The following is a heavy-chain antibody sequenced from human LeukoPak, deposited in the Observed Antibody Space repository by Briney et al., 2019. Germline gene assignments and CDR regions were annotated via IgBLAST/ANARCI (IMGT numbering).Heavy chain of an antibody. J-gene: IGHJ3*02. Sequence: PSETLSLTFTVSGGSISSYYWSWIRQPPGKGLEWIGYIYYSGSTNYNPSLKSRVTISVDTSKNQFSLKLSSVTAADTAVYYCARTTVTTFLDAFDIWGQGTMVTVSS. V-gene: IGHV4-59*01. CDR3: ARTTVTTFLDAFDI. CDR2: IYYSGST. D-gene: IGHD4-17*01. CDR1: GGSISSYY.